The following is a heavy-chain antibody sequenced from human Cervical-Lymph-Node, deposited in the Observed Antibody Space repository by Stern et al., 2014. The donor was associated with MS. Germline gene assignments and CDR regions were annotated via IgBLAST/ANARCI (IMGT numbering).Heavy chain of an antibody. CDR3: ARVCDNRRCFDY. CDR2: VRYSGSNN. D-gene: IGHD1-1*01. CDR1: GFPFNDYY. Sequence: QVQLVESGGGLVKPGGSLRLSCVTSGFPFNDYYVGWIRQTPGKGLEWLAYVRYSGSNNSNTDSVKDRFTISRDNAKNSVDLHLNRLRPEDTAIYYCARVCDNRRCFDYWGQGTLVTVAS. J-gene: IGHJ4*02. V-gene: IGHV3-11*01.